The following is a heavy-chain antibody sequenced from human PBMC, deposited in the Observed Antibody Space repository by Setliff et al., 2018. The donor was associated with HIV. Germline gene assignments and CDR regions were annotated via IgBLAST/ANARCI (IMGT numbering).Heavy chain of an antibody. Sequence: SETLSXXXTVSGGSISSGGYYWSWIRQHPGKGLEWIGYIYYSGSTYYNPSLKSRVXXSVDTSKNQFSLKLSSVTAADTAVYYCARARGLLPYYYLDVWGKGTTVTVSS. J-gene: IGHJ6*03. V-gene: IGHV4-31*03. CDR3: ARARGLLPYYYLDV. CDR2: IYYSGST. CDR1: GGSISSGGYY. D-gene: IGHD3-10*01.